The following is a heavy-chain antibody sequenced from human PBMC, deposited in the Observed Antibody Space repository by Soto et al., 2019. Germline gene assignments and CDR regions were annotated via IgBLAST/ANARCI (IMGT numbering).Heavy chain of an antibody. J-gene: IGHJ4*02. CDR1: GGSISSYY. CDR2: IYYSGST. CDR3: ARGDQYSSGWQDI. D-gene: IGHD6-19*01. V-gene: IGHV4-59*01. Sequence: QVQLQESGPGLVKPSETLSLTCTVSGGSISSYYWSWIRQPPGKGLEWIGYIYYSGSTNYNPSLKSRVTISVDTSKNQFSLKLSSVTAADTAVYYCARGDQYSSGWQDIWGQGTLVTVSS.